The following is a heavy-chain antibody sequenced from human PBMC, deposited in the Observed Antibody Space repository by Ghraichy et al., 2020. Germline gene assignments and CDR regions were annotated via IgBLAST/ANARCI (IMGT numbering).Heavy chain of an antibody. CDR1: EFTFSSYW. CDR2: INQNEREK. V-gene: IGHV3-7*01. D-gene: IGHD1-14*01. CDR3: ARVGIQRGYFDY. Sequence: GESLNISCAASEFTFSSYWMSWVRQAPGKGLEWVANINQNEREKYFVDSVKGRFTISRDNAKNSLYLQMNSLRAEDTALYYCARVGIQRGYFDYWGQGTLVTVSS. J-gene: IGHJ4*02.